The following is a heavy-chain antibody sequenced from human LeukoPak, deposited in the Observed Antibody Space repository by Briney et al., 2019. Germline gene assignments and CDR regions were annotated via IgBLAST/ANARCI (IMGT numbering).Heavy chain of an antibody. Sequence: GGSLRLSCAASGFTFSSYDMHWVRQATGKGLEWVSAIGTADDTYYPGSVKGRFTISRENAKNSLYLQMNSLRAGDTAVYYCARGTYYYDSSGYPNFDYWGQGTLVTVSS. J-gene: IGHJ4*02. D-gene: IGHD3-22*01. V-gene: IGHV3-13*01. CDR2: IGTADDT. CDR1: GFTFSSYD. CDR3: ARGTYYYDSSGYPNFDY.